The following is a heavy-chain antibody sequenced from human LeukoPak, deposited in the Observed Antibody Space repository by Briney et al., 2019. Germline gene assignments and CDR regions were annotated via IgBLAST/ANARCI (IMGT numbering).Heavy chain of an antibody. CDR1: GYSIRSGYY. CDR2: IYPSGST. J-gene: IGHJ3*02. V-gene: IGHV4-38-2*01. CDR3: ATATRGAFDI. Sequence: SETLSLTCAVSGYSIRSGYYWGWIRQPPGKRLEWIGSIYPSGSTFYNPSLKSRVTISVDTSKNQFYLKVNSVTAADTAVYYCATATRGAFDIWGQGTMVTVSS.